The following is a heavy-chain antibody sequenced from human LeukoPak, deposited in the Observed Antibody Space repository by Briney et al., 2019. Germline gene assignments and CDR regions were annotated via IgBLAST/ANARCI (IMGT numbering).Heavy chain of an antibody. CDR3: ARDLAGYCSSTSCYNYYYYYMDV. Sequence: SETLSLTCTVSGGPISSNYWSWSRQPAGKGLEWLGRIYTSGSTNYNPSLKSRVTMSVDTSKNQFSLKLSSVTAADTAVYYCARDLAGYCSSTSCYNYYYYYMDVWGKGTTVTVSS. CDR2: IYTSGST. J-gene: IGHJ6*03. V-gene: IGHV4-4*07. CDR1: GGPISSNY. D-gene: IGHD2-2*02.